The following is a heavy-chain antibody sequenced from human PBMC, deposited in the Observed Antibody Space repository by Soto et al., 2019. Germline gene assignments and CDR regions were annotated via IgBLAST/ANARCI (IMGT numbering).Heavy chain of an antibody. J-gene: IGHJ3*02. Sequence: SLRLSCAASGFTFSNAWMSWVRQAPGKGLEWVGRIKSKTDGGTTDYAAPVKGRFTISRDDSKNTLYLQMNSLKTEDTAVYYCTTDLGYSSSWHTTDAFDIWGQGTMVTVSS. CDR1: GFTFSNAW. CDR3: TTDLGYSSSWHTTDAFDI. D-gene: IGHD6-13*01. V-gene: IGHV3-15*01. CDR2: IKSKTDGGTT.